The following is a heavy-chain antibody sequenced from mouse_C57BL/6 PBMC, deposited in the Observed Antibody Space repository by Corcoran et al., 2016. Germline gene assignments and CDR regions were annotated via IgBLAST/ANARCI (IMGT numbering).Heavy chain of an antibody. CDR1: GYTFTDYN. CDR2: INPNNGGT. J-gene: IGHJ1*03. D-gene: IGHD2-12*01. CDR3: TRNHDCRSYWYFET. V-gene: IGHV1-18*01. Sequence: EVQLQQSGPELVKPGASVKIPCKASGYTFTDYNMDWVKQSHGKSLEWIGDINPNNGGTIYNQKFKGKATLTVDKSSSTADMALRSLTSEETAVYDCTRNHDCRSYWYFETWGTGRTVTASS.